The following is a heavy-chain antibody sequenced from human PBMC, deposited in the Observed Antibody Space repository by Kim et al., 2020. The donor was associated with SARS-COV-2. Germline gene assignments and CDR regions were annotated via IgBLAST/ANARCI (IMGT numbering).Heavy chain of an antibody. J-gene: IGHJ5*02. D-gene: IGHD3-10*01. Sequence: YADTVKGRFTISSDNSKNTLDLQMNSLRAEDTAVYYWAKISYGSGGWFDPWGQGTLVTVSS. CDR3: AKISYGSGGWFDP. V-gene: IGHV3-23*03.